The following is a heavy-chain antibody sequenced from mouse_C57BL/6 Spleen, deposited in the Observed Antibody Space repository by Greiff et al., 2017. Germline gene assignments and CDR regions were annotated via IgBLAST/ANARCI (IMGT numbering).Heavy chain of an antibody. CDR2: IRNKANGYTT. D-gene: IGHD2-4*01. CDR3: ARFHIYDYDGYFDV. J-gene: IGHJ1*03. V-gene: IGHV7-3*01. CDR1: GFTFTDYY. Sequence: EVNLVESGGGLVQPGGSLSLSCAASGFTFTDYYMSWVRQPPGKALEWLGFIRNKANGYTTEYSASVKGRFTISRDNSQSILYLQRNALRAEDSATYYCARFHIYDYDGYFDVWGTGTTVTVSS.